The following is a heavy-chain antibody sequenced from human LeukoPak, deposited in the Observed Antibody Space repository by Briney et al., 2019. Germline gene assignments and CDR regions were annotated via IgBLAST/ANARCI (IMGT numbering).Heavy chain of an antibody. CDR2: INHSGST. J-gene: IGHJ4*02. D-gene: IGHD3-10*01. Sequence: PSETLSLTCAVYGGSFSGYYWSWIRQPPGKGLEWIGEINHSGSTNYNPSLKSRVTISVDTSKNQFSLKLSSVTAADTAVYYCAREYYYGSGSYHIDYWGQGTLVTVSS. CDR1: GGSFSGYY. CDR3: AREYYYGSGSYHIDY. V-gene: IGHV4-34*01.